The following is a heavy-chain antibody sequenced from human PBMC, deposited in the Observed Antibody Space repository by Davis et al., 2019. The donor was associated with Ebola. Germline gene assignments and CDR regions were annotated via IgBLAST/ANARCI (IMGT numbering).Heavy chain of an antibody. J-gene: IGHJ3*01. V-gene: IGHV3-66*01. D-gene: IGHD3-3*01. Sequence: GESLKISCATSGFIVSSTYMSWVRQTPGKGLEWVSLINSGGGTKYADSVKGRFINSRDNSKNTMYLQMNNLRAEDTAVYYCARDRSGSSADVFETWGQGTMVTVSS. CDR2: INSGGGT. CDR3: ARDRSGSSADVFET. CDR1: GFIVSSTY.